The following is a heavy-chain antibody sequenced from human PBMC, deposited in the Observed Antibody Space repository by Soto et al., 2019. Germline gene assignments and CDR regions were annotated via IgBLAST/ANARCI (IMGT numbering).Heavy chain of an antibody. J-gene: IGHJ6*02. D-gene: IGHD3-16*01. Sequence: PGGSLRLSCAASGFSLSTYAMSWVRQAPGKGLEWVSSVSGSGGTTYYADSVKGRFTISRDNSENTLYLQMNSLRAEDTAVYYCAKDHQLRLKGNYHYYGMDVWGQGTTVTVSS. CDR2: VSGSGGTT. V-gene: IGHV3-23*01. CDR1: GFSLSTYA. CDR3: AKDHQLRLKGNYHYYGMDV.